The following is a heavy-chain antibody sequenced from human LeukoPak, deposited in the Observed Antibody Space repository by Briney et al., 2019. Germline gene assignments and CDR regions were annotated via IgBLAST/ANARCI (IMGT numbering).Heavy chain of an antibody. CDR2: ISSSSTYI. D-gene: IGHD6-13*01. CDR1: GFNFSDYS. V-gene: IGHV3-21*04. J-gene: IGHJ4*02. Sequence: GGSLRLSCAASGFNFSDYSMNWVRQAPGKGLEWVSYISSSSTYIDYAESVKGRFTISSDNSKNTLYLQMNSLRAEDTAVYYCAKDLFLIAAAVDVPRYLNDHSKRDFDYWGQGTLVTVSS. CDR3: AKDLFLIAAAVDVPRYLNDHSKRDFDY.